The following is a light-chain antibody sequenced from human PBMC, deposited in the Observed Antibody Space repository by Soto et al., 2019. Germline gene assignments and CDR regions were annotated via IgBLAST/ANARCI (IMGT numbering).Light chain of an antibody. Sequence: EIVLTQSPGTQSLSPGERATLSCRASQSVSSNSLAWYQQKPGQAPRLLLYGASSRATGIPDRFSGSGSGTDFTLSISNVEPEDFAVYYCQQYAGSRTFGQGTKVDIK. J-gene: IGKJ1*01. CDR3: QQYAGSRT. V-gene: IGKV3-20*01. CDR2: GAS. CDR1: QSVSSNS.